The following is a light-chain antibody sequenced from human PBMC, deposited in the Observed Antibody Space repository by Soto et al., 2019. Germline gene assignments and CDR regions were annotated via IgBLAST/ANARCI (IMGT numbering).Light chain of an antibody. CDR2: GAS. CDR3: QPSNNYFT. J-gene: IGKJ3*01. V-gene: IGKV1D-13*01. CDR1: QGLNTN. Sequence: AIQLTQAPSSLSASVDDIANMTCRASQGLNTNLAWYQQKPGKATKRLIYGASTLQKGVPSRFSGNGSGTVFTLTISSLQPEDLATYYFQPSNNYFTVGPGNKVDIK.